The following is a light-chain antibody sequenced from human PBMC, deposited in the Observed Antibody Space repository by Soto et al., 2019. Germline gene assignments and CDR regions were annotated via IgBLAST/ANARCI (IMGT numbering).Light chain of an antibody. CDR3: ATWDSSLSAV. J-gene: IGLJ2*01. Sequence: QSVLTQPPSVSAAPGQKVTISCSGSSSNIGNNYVSWYQQLPGTAPKLLIYENNKRPSGIPDRFSGSKSGTSATRGITGLQTGDEADYYCATWDSSLSAVFGGGTKLTVL. V-gene: IGLV1-51*02. CDR2: ENN. CDR1: SSNIGNNY.